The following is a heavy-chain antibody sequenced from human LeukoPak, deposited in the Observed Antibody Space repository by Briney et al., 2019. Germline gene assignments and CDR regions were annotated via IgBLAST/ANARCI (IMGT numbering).Heavy chain of an antibody. V-gene: IGHV3-74*01. CDR3: ARATYYYDSSGYRAVYYFDY. D-gene: IGHD3-22*01. J-gene: IGHJ4*02. CDR2: INTDGRTT. Sequence: PGGSLRRSCAASGFTFSSYWIHWVRQAPGMGPVWVSRINTDGRTTTYADSVKGRFTISRDNAKNTLYLQMNTLRAEDTAVYYCARATYYYDSSGYRAVYYFDYWGQGTLVTVSS. CDR1: GFTFSSYW.